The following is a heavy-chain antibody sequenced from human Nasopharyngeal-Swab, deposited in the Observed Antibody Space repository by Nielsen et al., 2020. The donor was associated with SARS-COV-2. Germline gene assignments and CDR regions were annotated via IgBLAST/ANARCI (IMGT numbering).Heavy chain of an antibody. CDR1: GFTFGDYA. D-gene: IGHD6-19*01. V-gene: IGHV3-49*04. Sequence: GESLKISCTASGFTFGDYAMSCVRQAPGKGLEWVGFIRSKAYGGTTEYAASVKGRFTISRDDSKSIAYLQMNSLKTEDTAVYYCTRETRIAVAGNLLYYYYYYMDVWGKGTTVTVSS. CDR2: IRSKAYGGTT. CDR3: TRETRIAVAGNLLYYYYYYMDV. J-gene: IGHJ6*03.